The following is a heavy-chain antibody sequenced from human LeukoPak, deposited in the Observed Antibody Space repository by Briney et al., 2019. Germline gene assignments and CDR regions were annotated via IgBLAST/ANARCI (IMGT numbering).Heavy chain of an antibody. J-gene: IGHJ4*02. V-gene: IGHV3-23*01. CDR3: AKGVTMIVVVITVDY. D-gene: IGHD3-22*01. CDR2: ISGSGGST. CDR1: GFTFSSYA. Sequence: PGGSLRLFCAASGFTFSSYAMSWVRQAPGKGLEWVSAISGSGGSTYYADSVKGRFTISRDNSKNTLYLQMNSLRAEDTAVYYCAKGVTMIVVVITVDYWGQGTLVTVSS.